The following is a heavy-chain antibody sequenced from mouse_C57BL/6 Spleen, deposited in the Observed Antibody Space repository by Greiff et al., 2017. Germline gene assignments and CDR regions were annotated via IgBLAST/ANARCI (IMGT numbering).Heavy chain of an antibody. J-gene: IGHJ4*01. V-gene: IGHV1-64*01. CDR2: IHPNSGST. D-gene: IGHD2-4*01. Sequence: QVQLQQPGAELVKPGASVKLSCKASGYTFTSYWMHWVKQRPGQGLEWIGMIHPNSGSTNYNEKFKSKATLTVDKSSSTAYMQLSSLTSEDSAVYYCARAEDYDPFGYYYAMDYWGQGTSVTVSS. CDR3: ARAEDYDPFGYYYAMDY. CDR1: GYTFTSYW.